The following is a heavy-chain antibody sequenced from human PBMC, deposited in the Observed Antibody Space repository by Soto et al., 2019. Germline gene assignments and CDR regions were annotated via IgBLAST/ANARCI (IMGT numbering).Heavy chain of an antibody. CDR1: GYTFTSYG. D-gene: IGHD3-22*01. Sequence: GASVKVSCKASGYTFTSYGISWVRQAPGQGLEWMGWISAYNGNTNYAQKLQGRVTMTTDTSTSTAYMELRGLRSDDTAVYYCARAPPKRTYYYDSSGYYRAFDIWGQGTMVTVSS. J-gene: IGHJ3*02. CDR2: ISAYNGNT. V-gene: IGHV1-18*01. CDR3: ARAPPKRTYYYDSSGYYRAFDI.